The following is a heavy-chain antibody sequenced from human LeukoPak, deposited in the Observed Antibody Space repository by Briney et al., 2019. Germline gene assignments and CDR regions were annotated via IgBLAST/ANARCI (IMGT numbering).Heavy chain of an antibody. CDR1: GFTFSDYY. D-gene: IGHD3-9*01. Sequence: GGSLRLSCAASGFTFSDYYMSWIRQAPGKGLEWVSSINPNGDYIYYADSVKGRFTISRDNAKNSLYLQMTSLKAEDTAVYFCARGIGYFDWLFFSWGQGTLLTVSS. J-gene: IGHJ5*02. V-gene: IGHV3-11*04. CDR3: ARGIGYFDWLFFS. CDR2: INPNGDYI.